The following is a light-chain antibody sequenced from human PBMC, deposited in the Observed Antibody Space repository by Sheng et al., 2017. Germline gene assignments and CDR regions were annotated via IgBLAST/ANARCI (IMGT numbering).Light chain of an antibody. V-gene: IGLV3-25*03. CDR3: QSADGTGSYRV. Sequence: SYELTQSPSVSVSPGQTATITCSGDALPKQYAYWYQKKPGQAPLLVIHKDTERASGIPERFSGSTSGTTVTLTITGVQSEDEADYYCQSADGTGSYRVFGSGTTTSPS. CDR1: ALPKQY. CDR2: KDT. J-gene: IGLJ1*01.